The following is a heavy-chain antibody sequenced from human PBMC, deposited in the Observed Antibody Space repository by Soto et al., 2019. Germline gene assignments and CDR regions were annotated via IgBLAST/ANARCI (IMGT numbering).Heavy chain of an antibody. D-gene: IGHD2-2*01. J-gene: IGHJ4*02. Sequence: ASVKVSCKVSGYTLTELSMHWVRQAPGKGLEWMGGFDPEDGETIYAQKFQGRDTMTEDTSTDTAYMDLSSLRSEDTAVYYCATWPGRYARTPNQIHKGGSFDYWGQGTLVTVLL. CDR3: ATWPGRYARTPNQIHKGGSFDY. CDR2: FDPEDGET. CDR1: GYTLTELS. V-gene: IGHV1-24*01.